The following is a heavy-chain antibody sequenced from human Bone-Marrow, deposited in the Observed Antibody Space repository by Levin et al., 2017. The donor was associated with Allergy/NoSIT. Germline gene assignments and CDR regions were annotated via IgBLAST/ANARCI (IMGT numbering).Heavy chain of an antibody. CDR2: IWYDGSNK. Sequence: GESLKISCGASGFTFSSYGMHWVRQAPGKGLEWVAVIWYDGSNKYYAESVKGRFTISRDNSKNTLYLQMISLRAEDTAVYYCARAGNAFDSWGQGTMVTVSS. CDR1: GFTFSSYG. J-gene: IGHJ3*02. V-gene: IGHV3-33*01. CDR3: ARAGNAFDS. D-gene: IGHD1-14*01.